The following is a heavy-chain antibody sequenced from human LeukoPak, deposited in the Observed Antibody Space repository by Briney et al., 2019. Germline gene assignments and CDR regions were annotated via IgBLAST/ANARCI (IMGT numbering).Heavy chain of an antibody. CDR1: VFPFSSYS. V-gene: IGHV3-21*01. J-gene: IGHJ4*02. Sequence: PGGSLRLACATSVFPFSSYSMVWVRQAPVKALEWVSSISSSSSYIYYADSVKGRFTISRHNAKNSLFLQMNSLRAEDTAVYYCAREQWTTVTKYFDYWGQGTLVTVSS. CDR2: ISSSSSYI. D-gene: IGHD4-11*01. CDR3: AREQWTTVTKYFDY.